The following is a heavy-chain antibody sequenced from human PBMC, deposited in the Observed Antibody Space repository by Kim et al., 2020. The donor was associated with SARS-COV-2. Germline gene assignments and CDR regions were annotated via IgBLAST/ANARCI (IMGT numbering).Heavy chain of an antibody. D-gene: IGHD3-10*01. CDR1: GFTFSSYA. Sequence: GGSLRLSCAASGFTFSSYAMHWVRQAPGKGLEWVAVISYDGSNKYYADSVKGLFTISRDNSKNTLYLQMNSLRAEDTAVYYCARASITMVRGVIASADY. V-gene: IGHV3-30*04. CDR2: ISYDGSNK. CDR3: ARASITMVRGVIASADY. J-gene: IGHJ4*01.